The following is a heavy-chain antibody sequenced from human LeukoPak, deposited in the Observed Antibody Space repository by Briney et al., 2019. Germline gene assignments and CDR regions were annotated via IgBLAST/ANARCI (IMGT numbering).Heavy chain of an antibody. CDR2: TNPNGGGT. D-gene: IGHD6-25*01. CDR1: GYTFTGYY. Sequence: ASVKVSCKASGYTFTGYYIHWVRQAPGQGLEWMGWTNPNGGGTNYAQKFQGRVTMTRDTSISTAYMELSRLRSDDADVYYCARGGYGGANSGILDSWGQGTLVTVSS. CDR3: ARGGYGGANSGILDS. V-gene: IGHV1-2*02. J-gene: IGHJ4*02.